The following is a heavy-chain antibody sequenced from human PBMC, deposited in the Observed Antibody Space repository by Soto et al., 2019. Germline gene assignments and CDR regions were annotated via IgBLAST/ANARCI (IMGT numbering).Heavy chain of an antibody. CDR1: GFTVSSNY. D-gene: IGHD6-13*01. J-gene: IGHJ6*02. CDR3: ASSSWYFQNYDGMDV. Sequence: EVQLVESGGGLIQPGGSLRLSCAASGFTVSSNYKSWVLQAPGKGLEWVSVIYSGGSTYYADSVKGRFTISRDNSKNTLYLQMNSLRVEDTAVYYCASSSWYFQNYDGMDVWGQGTTVTVSS. V-gene: IGHV3-53*01. CDR2: IYSGGST.